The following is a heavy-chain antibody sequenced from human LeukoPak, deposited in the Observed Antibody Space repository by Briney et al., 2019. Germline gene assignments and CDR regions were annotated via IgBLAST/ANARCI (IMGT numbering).Heavy chain of an antibody. V-gene: IGHV3-23*01. CDR2: ISGSGAST. CDR1: GFTFSSYA. CDR3: AKDYEFWSGYLDH. J-gene: IGHJ5*02. Sequence: PGGSLRLSCAASGFTFSSYAMSWVRQAPGKGLEWVSSISGSGASTYYADSLKGRFTISRDNSHSTVYLQVNSLRVEDTAVYYCAKDYEFWSGYLDHWGQGTLVIVSS. D-gene: IGHD3-3*01.